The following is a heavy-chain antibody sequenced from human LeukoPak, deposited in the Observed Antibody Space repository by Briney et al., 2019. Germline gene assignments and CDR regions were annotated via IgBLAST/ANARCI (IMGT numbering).Heavy chain of an antibody. CDR2: IYPGDSDT. CDR3: ARRLYDSSGYYFDY. Sequence: GESLKISCKGSGYSFSSYWIGWVRQTPGKGQEWMGIIYPGDSDTRYSPSFQGQVTISADKSISTAYLQWSSLKASDTAMYYCARRLYDSSGYYFDYWGQGTLVTVSS. J-gene: IGHJ4*02. CDR1: GYSFSSYW. D-gene: IGHD3-22*01. V-gene: IGHV5-51*01.